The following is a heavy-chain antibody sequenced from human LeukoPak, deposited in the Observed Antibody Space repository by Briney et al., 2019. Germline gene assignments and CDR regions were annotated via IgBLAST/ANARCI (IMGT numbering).Heavy chain of an antibody. V-gene: IGHV4-59*08. CDR3: ARHVSSDSPNDY. J-gene: IGHJ4*02. CDR1: GGSISSYY. D-gene: IGHD2-21*02. CDR2: IYYSGTT. Sequence: SETLSLTCTVSGGSISSYYWSWIRQPPGKGLEWIGSIYYSGTTHYNPSLKSRVSISVDTSKNQFSLNLSSVAAADTAVYYCARHVSSDSPNDYWGQGALVTVSS.